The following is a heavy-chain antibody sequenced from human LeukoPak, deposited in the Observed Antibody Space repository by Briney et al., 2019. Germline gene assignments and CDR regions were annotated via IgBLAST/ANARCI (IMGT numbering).Heavy chain of an antibody. CDR3: ASGSYYYGSSGYNH. D-gene: IGHD3-22*01. CDR1: GGSFSGYY. V-gene: IGHV4-34*01. J-gene: IGHJ5*02. Sequence: SETLSLTCAVYGGSFSGYYWSWIRQPPGKGLEWIGEINHSGSTNYNPSLKSRVTISVDTSKNQFSLKLSSVTAADTAVYYCASGSYYYGSSGYNHWGQGTLVTVSS. CDR2: INHSGST.